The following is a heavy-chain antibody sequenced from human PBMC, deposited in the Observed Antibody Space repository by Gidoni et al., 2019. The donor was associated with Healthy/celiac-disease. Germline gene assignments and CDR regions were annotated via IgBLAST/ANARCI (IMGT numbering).Heavy chain of an antibody. Sequence: EVQLVESGGGLIQPGGSLRLSCAASGFTVSSNYLSWVRQAPGKGPEWVSVIYSGGSTYYADSVKGRFTISRDNSKNTLYLQMNSLRAEDTAVYYCAGTGYSSGWEDDYYYYGMDVWGQGTTVTVSS. CDR2: IYSGGST. CDR3: AGTGYSSGWEDDYYYYGMDV. CDR1: GFTVSSNY. J-gene: IGHJ6*02. V-gene: IGHV3-53*01. D-gene: IGHD6-19*01.